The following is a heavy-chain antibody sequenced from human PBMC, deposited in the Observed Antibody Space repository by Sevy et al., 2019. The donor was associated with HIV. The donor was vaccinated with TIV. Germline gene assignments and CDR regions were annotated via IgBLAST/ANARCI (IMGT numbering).Heavy chain of an antibody. V-gene: IGHV4-30-4*08. CDR2: IHYTGGT. Sequence: SETLSLTCTVSGGSISSSETYWSWIRQSPGGGLEWIGYIHYTGGTYYNPFLKDRVAMSVDTSERQFSLRLSPLTAADTAVYFCASKRGYNHGPFDYWGQGTLVTVSS. J-gene: IGHJ4*02. D-gene: IGHD5-12*01. CDR1: GGSISSSETY. CDR3: ASKRGYNHGPFDY.